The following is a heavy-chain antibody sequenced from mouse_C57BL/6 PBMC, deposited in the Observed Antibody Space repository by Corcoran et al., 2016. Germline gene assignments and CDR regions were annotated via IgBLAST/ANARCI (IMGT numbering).Heavy chain of an antibody. V-gene: IGHV1-26*01. CDR2: INPNNGGT. D-gene: IGHD2-3*01. J-gene: IGHJ2*01. Sequence: EVQLQQSGPVLVKPGASVKMSCKASGYTFTDYYMNWVKQSHGKSLEWIGDINPNNGGTSYNQKFKGKATLTVDKSSSTAYMELRSLTSEDSAVYYCARGDGYYPYFDYWGQGTTLTVSS. CDR3: ARGDGYYPYFDY. CDR1: GYTFTDYY.